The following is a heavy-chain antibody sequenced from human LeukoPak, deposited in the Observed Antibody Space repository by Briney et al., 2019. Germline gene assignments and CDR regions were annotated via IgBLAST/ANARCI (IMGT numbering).Heavy chain of an antibody. CDR3: AKGRQEWWTFDALDI. J-gene: IGHJ3*02. CDR2: ISFDGSKK. CDR1: GFTFSSYG. Sequence: GRSLRLSCAASGFTFSSYGMHWVRQAPGKGLEWVAVISFDGSKKYLADSVKGRFTISRDNSKNTLYLQMNSLIPDDTAVYYCAKGRQEWWTFDALDIWGQETMVTVSS. D-gene: IGHD2-8*01. V-gene: IGHV3-30*18.